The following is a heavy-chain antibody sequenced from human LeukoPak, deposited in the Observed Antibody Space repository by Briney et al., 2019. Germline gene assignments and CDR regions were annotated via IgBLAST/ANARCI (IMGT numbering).Heavy chain of an antibody. Sequence: SVKVSCKASGGTFSSYAISWVRQAPGQGLEWMGGIIPIFGTANYAQKFQGRVTITADESTSTAYMELSSLRSEDTAVYYCARGEAAAGTDDYWGQGTLVTVSS. J-gene: IGHJ4*02. D-gene: IGHD6-13*01. V-gene: IGHV1-69*01. CDR2: IIPIFGTA. CDR1: GGTFSSYA. CDR3: ARGEAAAGTDDY.